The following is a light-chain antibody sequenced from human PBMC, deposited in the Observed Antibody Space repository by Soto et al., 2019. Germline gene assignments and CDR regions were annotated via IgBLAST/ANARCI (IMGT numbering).Light chain of an antibody. V-gene: IGLV2-23*02. CDR1: SNNVGNYNL. CDR2: EVS. J-gene: IGLJ2*01. CDR3: CSYAGGSTLV. Sequence: QSVLTQPASVSGSPGQSITISCTGTSNNVGNYNLVSWYQQYPGKAPKLMIYEVSKRPSGISNRFSGSKSGNTASLTISGLQAEDEADYYCCSYAGGSTLVFGGGTKVTVL.